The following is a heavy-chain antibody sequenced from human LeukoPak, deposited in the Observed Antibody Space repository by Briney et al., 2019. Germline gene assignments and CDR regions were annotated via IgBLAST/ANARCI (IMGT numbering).Heavy chain of an antibody. J-gene: IGHJ3*02. CDR2: ISSSSSYI. CDR1: GFTFSSYS. CDR3: ARERDRSGAFDI. V-gene: IGHV3-21*01. D-gene: IGHD3-22*01. Sequence: GGSLRLSRAASGFTFSSYSMNWVRQAPGKGLEWVSSISSSSSYIHYADSVKGRFTISRDNAKNSLYLQMNSLRAKDTAVYYCARERDRSGAFDIWGQGTMVTVSS.